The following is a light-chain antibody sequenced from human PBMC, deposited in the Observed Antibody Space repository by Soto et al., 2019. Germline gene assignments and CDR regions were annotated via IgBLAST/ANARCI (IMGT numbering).Light chain of an antibody. J-gene: IGKJ1*01. CDR3: QKYNSGPRT. V-gene: IGKV1-27*01. Sequence: DIQMTQSPSSLSASVGDRVTITCRASQGISNYLAWYQQKPGKVPKLLIYAASTLHSGVPSRFSGSGSGKDFTLTISSLQPEDVATYYCQKYNSGPRTFGQGTKVEIK. CDR2: AAS. CDR1: QGISNY.